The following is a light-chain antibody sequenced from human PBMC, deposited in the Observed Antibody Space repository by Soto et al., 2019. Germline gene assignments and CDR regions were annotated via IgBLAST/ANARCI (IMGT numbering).Light chain of an antibody. J-gene: IGLJ3*02. CDR2: LNSDGSH. Sequence: QLVLTQSPSASASLGASVKLTCTLSSGHSNFAIAWHQQQPEKGPRYLMKLNSDGSHSKGDGIPDRFSGSSSGAERYLTISSLQSADEADYYCQTWGTGLGVFGGGTKVTVL. CDR3: QTWGTGLGV. CDR1: SGHSNFA. V-gene: IGLV4-69*01.